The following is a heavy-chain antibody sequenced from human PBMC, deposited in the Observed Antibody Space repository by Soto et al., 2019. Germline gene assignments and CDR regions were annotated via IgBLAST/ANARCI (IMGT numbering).Heavy chain of an antibody. Sequence: SETLSLTCTVSGDSISSVDHYWSWIRQPPGKGLEWMGYIYHSGSTHYNPSLNSRLTISIDTSTNRFSLNLTSVTAADTAVYFCARLRWETENNWFDPWGQGALVTVSS. V-gene: IGHV4-30-4*01. CDR2: IYHSGST. J-gene: IGHJ5*02. D-gene: IGHD1-26*01. CDR3: ARLRWETENNWFDP. CDR1: GDSISSVDHY.